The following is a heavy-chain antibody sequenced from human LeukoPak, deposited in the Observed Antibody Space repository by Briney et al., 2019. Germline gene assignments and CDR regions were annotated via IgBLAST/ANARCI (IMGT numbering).Heavy chain of an antibody. J-gene: IGHJ4*02. Sequence: SETLSLTCTVSGGSISSSSYYWGWIRQPPGKGLEWIGGIYYSGSTYYNPSLKSRVTISVDTSKNQFSLKLSSVTAADTAVYYCARQNHLRYFDWFLLPAFDYWGQGTLVTVSS. D-gene: IGHD3-9*01. V-gene: IGHV4-39*01. CDR2: IYYSGST. CDR1: GGSISSSSYY. CDR3: ARQNHLRYFDWFLLPAFDY.